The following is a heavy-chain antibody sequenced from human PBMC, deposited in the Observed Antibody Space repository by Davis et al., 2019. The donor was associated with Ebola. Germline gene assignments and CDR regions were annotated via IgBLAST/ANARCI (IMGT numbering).Heavy chain of an antibody. D-gene: IGHD3-16*01. V-gene: IGHV3-7*03. CDR2: IKEDGSEK. J-gene: IGHJ5*02. CDR1: GFTFSSYW. Sequence: GESLKISCAASGFTFSSYWMSWVRQAPGKGLEWVGNIKEDGSEKYYVDSVKGRFTISRDNAENSLYLQMNSLRAEDTAVYYCATQGPYDYVWGSSWGQGTLVTVSS. CDR3: ATQGPYDYVWGSS.